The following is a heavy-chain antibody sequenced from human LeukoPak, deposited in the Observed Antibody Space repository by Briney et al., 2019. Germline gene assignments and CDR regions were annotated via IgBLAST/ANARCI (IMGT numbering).Heavy chain of an antibody. CDR1: GFTLGTHC. CDR2: ISSSSNYI. CDR3: ARSQGGYYYDSSGYYQGPLDY. J-gene: IGHJ4*02. D-gene: IGHD3-22*01. Sequence: PGGSLRLSCAASGFTLGTHCMTWVRQAPGKGLEWVSSISSSSNYIHYADSVKGRFTISRDNAENSLYLQMNGLRAEDTAMYYCARSQGGYYYDSSGYYQGPLDYWGQGTLVTVSS. V-gene: IGHV3-21*01.